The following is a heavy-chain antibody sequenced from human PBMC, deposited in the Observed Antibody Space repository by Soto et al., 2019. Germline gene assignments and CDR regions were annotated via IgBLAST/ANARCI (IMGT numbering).Heavy chain of an antibody. J-gene: IGHJ6*02. V-gene: IGHV1-69*13. CDR3: ARDLYSSSWSSVHYYYGMDV. Sequence: SVKVSFKASGGTFSSYAISWLRQAPGQGLEWMGGIIPIFGTANYAQKFQGRVTITADESTSTAYMELSSLRSEDTAVYYCARDLYSSSWSSVHYYYGMDVWGQGTTVTVSS. CDR2: IIPIFGTA. CDR1: GGTFSSYA. D-gene: IGHD6-13*01.